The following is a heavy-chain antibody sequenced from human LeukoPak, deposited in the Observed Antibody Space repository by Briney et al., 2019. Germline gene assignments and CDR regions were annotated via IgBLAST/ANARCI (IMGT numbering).Heavy chain of an antibody. CDR2: ISYDGSNK. Sequence: GGSLRLSCAASGFTFSSYAMHWVRQAPGKGLEWVAVISYDGSNKYYADSVKGRFTISRDNSKNTLYLQMNSLRAEDTAVYYCARETLYGSGSYPYYYYGMDVWGQGTTVTVSS. J-gene: IGHJ6*02. CDR3: ARETLYGSGSYPYYYYGMDV. V-gene: IGHV3-30-3*01. D-gene: IGHD3-10*01. CDR1: GFTFSSYA.